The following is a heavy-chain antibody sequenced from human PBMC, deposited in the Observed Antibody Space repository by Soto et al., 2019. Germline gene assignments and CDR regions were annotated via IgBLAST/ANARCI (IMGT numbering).Heavy chain of an antibody. J-gene: IGHJ6*03. Sequence: EAQLVESGGGLVQPGGSLRLSCAASGFTFSNSWMTWVRQTPGKGLEWVANMTPDGSTKNYVDSVKGRFTISRDNAQNSRYLQMNSLRAEDTAVFYCARHCHYCIDVWGRGTTVTVSS. CDR1: GFTFSNSW. CDR3: ARHCHYCIDV. V-gene: IGHV3-7*01. D-gene: IGHD2-21*02. CDR2: MTPDGSTK.